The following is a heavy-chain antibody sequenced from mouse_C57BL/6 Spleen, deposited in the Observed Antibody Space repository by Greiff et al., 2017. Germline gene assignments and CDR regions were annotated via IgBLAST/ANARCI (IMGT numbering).Heavy chain of an antibody. Sequence: EVQLQQSGPELVKPGASVKMSCKASGYTFTDYNMHWVKQSHGKSLEGIGYINPNNGGTSYNQKFKGKATLTVNKSSSTAYMELRSLTSEDSAVYYCARSVGWSYYFDYWGQGTTLTVSS. CDR1: GYTFTDYN. V-gene: IGHV1-22*01. J-gene: IGHJ2*01. CDR2: INPNNGGT. CDR3: ARSVGWSYYFDY. D-gene: IGHD1-1*02.